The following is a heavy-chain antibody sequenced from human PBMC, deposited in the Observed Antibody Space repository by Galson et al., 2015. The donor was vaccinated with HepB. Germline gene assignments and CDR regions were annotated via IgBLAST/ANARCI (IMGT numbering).Heavy chain of an antibody. D-gene: IGHD2-21*01. CDR1: GFTFSSYT. CDR2: VSYDGREK. J-gene: IGHJ5*02. CDR3: ARKAMVIEHYRWFDP. Sequence: SLRLSCAASGFTFSSYTIHWVRRAPGKGLEWVAVVSYDGREKYYAGSVKGRFTISRDDSKNTLYLQMNSLRPEDTGTYHCARKAMVIEHYRWFDPWGQGTLVTVSS. V-gene: IGHV3-30*04.